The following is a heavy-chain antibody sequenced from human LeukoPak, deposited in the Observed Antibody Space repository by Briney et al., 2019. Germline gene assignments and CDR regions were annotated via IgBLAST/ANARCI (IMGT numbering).Heavy chain of an antibody. CDR1: GYTFTGYY. CDR3: ARVPLDDNYYGMDV. CDR2: INPNSGGT. V-gene: IGHV1-2*02. Sequence: ASVKVSCKASGYTFTGYYMHWVRQAPGQGLEWMGWINPNSGGTNYAQKFQGRVTMTRDTSISTAYMELSRLRSDDTAVYYCARVPLDDNYYGMDVWGQGTTVTVSS. J-gene: IGHJ6*02. D-gene: IGHD1-1*01.